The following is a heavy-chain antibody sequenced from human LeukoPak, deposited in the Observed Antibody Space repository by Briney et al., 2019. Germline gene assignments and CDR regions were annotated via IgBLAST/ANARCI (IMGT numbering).Heavy chain of an antibody. CDR2: ISGSGGST. D-gene: IGHD1-26*01. J-gene: IGHJ4*02. CDR3: AKAPRYSGSYYFDY. Sequence: PGGSLRLSCAASGFTFSSYAMSWVRQAPGKGLEWVSAISGSGGSTYYADSVKGRFTTSRDNSKNTLYLQMNSLRAEDTAVYYCAKAPRYSGSYYFDYWGQGTLVTVSS. V-gene: IGHV3-23*01. CDR1: GFTFSSYA.